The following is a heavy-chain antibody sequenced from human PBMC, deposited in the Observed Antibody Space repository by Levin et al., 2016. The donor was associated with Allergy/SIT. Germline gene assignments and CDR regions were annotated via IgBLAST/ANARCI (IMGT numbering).Heavy chain of an antibody. CDR2: IYYSGST. J-gene: IGHJ4*02. CDR3: ARGGRGISGYFDY. Sequence: SETLSLTCTVSGGSISSYYWSWIRQPPGKGLEWIGYIYYSGSTNYNPSLKSRVTISRDTSKNQCSLKLSSVTAEDTAVYYCARGGRGISGYFDYWGQGTLVRVSS. CDR1: GGSISSYY. V-gene: IGHV4-59*13. D-gene: IGHD3-22*01.